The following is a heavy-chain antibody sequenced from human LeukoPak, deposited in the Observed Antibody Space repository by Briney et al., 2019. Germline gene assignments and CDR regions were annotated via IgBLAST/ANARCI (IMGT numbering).Heavy chain of an antibody. CDR1: GGSFSGYY. D-gene: IGHD1-1*01. CDR2: INHSGST. V-gene: IGHV4-34*01. CDR3: ARGVSNFELEGPLGFDP. Sequence: PSETLSLTCAVYGGSFSGYYWSWLRQPPGKGLEWIGEINHSGSTNYNPSLKSRVTISVDKSKNQFSLKLSSVTAADTAVYYCARGVSNFELEGPLGFDPWGQGTLVTVSS. J-gene: IGHJ5*02.